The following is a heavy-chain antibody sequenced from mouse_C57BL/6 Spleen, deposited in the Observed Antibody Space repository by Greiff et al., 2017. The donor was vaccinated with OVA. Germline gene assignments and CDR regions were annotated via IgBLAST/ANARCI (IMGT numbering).Heavy chain of an antibody. CDR2: INPNNGGT. J-gene: IGHJ3*01. CDR1: GYTFTDYY. D-gene: IGHD2-10*01. CDR3: ATAYKGSPWFAY. Sequence: EVQLQQSGPELVKPGASVKISCKASGYTFTDYYMNWVKQSHGKSLEWIGDINPNNGGTSYNQKFKGKATLTVDKSSSTAYMELRSLTSEDSAVYYCATAYKGSPWFAYWGQGTLVTVSA. V-gene: IGHV1-26*01.